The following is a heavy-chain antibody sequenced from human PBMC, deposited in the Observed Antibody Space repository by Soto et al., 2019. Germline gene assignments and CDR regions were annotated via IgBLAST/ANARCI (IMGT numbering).Heavy chain of an antibody. CDR1: GFTFSSYW. CDR2: INSDGSST. CDR3: ARALLLDYYDSSGYNPSLDY. V-gene: IGHV3-74*01. J-gene: IGHJ4*02. D-gene: IGHD3-22*01. Sequence: EVQLVESGGGLVQPGGSLRLSCAASGFTFSSYWMHWVRQAPGKGLVWVSRINSDGSSTSYADSVKGRFTISRDNAKNTLYLQMNSLRAEDTAVYYCARALLLDYYDSSGYNPSLDYWGQGTLVTVSS.